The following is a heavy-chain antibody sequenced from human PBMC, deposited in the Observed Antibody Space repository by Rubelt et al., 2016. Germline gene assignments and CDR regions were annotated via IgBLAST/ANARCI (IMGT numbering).Heavy chain of an antibody. D-gene: IGHD1-26*01. CDR3: AKDLLSFYYGMDV. CDR2: ISSSSTYI. CDR1: GFTFSSFS. Sequence: EVQLVESGGGLVKPGGSLRLSCAASGFTFSSFSLNWVRQAPGKGLEWVSSISSSSTYIFYADSVKGRLTNSLENSKNKLYLQMNSLRAEDTAVYYCAKDLLSFYYGMDVWGQGTTVTVSS. J-gene: IGHJ6*02. V-gene: IGHV3-21*04.